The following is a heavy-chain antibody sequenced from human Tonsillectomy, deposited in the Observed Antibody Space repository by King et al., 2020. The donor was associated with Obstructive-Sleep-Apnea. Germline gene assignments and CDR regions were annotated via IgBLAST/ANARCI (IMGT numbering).Heavy chain of an antibody. J-gene: IGHJ4*02. V-gene: IGHV3-66*01. CDR2: IYSGGST. CDR3: ATLHRYCSSTSCYDY. Sequence: VQLVESGGGLVQPGGSLRLSCAASGFTVSSNYMSWVRQAPGKGLEWVSVIYSGGSTYYADSVKGRFTISRDNSKNTLYLQMNSLRAEDTAVYYCATLHRYCSSTSCYDYWGQGTLVTVSS. D-gene: IGHD2-2*01. CDR1: GFTVSSNY.